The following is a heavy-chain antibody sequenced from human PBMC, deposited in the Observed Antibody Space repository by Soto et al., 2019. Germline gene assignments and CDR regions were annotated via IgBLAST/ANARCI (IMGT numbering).Heavy chain of an antibody. CDR3: ARAKRQWLVTLLNWFDP. Sequence: QLQLQESGPGLVKPSETLSLTCTVSGGSISSSSYYWGWIRQPPGKGLEWIGSIYYSGSTYYNPSLKSRVTISVDTSKNQFSLKLSSVTAADTAVYYCARAKRQWLVTLLNWFDPWGQGTLVTVSS. CDR2: IYYSGST. J-gene: IGHJ5*02. D-gene: IGHD6-19*01. CDR1: GGSISSSSYY. V-gene: IGHV4-39*01.